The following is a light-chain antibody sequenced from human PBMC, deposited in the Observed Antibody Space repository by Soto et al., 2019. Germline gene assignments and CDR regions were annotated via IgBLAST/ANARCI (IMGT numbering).Light chain of an antibody. CDR2: KAS. J-gene: IGKJ1*01. CDR3: QQYNTHSCT. CDR1: QSISSW. V-gene: IGKV1-5*03. Sequence: DIHMTQSPSTVSASVGDRVTITCGASQSISSWLAWYQQRPGKAPKLLIYKASKLQSGVPARFSGSGSGTGFTLTISSLQPDDFATYYCQQYNTHSCTFGQGTNVDFK.